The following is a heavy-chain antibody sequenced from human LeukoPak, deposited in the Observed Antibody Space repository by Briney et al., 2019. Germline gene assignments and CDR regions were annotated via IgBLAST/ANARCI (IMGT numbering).Heavy chain of an antibody. D-gene: IGHD3-3*01. J-gene: IGHJ5*02. CDR3: ARRGADFSPFDP. V-gene: IGHV1-69*01. CDR2: IIPIFGTA. Sequence: SVKVSCKASGGTFSSYAISWVRQAPGQGLEWMGGIIPIFGTASYAQKFQGRVTITADESTSTAYMELSSLRSEDTAVYYCARRGADFSPFDPWGQGTLVTVSS. CDR1: GGTFSSYA.